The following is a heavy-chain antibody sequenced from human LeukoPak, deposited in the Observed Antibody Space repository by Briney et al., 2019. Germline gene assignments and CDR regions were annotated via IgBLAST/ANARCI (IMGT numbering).Heavy chain of an antibody. CDR2: IYYSGST. V-gene: IGHV4-39*01. CDR1: GGSISSTIYY. Sequence: PSETLSLTCTVSGGSISSTIYYWGWNRQAPGKGLEWIGTIYYSGSTYHNPSLKSRVTTSVDTSKNQFSLKLTSVTAADTAVYYCARMGNTWYFDYWGQGTLVTVSS. J-gene: IGHJ4*02. CDR3: ARMGNTWYFDY. D-gene: IGHD2-8*01.